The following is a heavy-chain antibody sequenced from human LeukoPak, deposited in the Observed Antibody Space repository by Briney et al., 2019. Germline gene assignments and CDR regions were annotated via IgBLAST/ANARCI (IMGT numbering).Heavy chain of an antibody. CDR1: GGSFSGYY. CDR2: INHSGST. CDR3: ARRPAVAGTSTFGY. D-gene: IGHD6-19*01. V-gene: IGHV4-34*01. Sequence: SETLSLTCAVYGGSFSGYYWSWIRQPPGKGLEWIGEINHSGSTNYNPSLKSRVTISVDTSKNQFSLKLSSVTAADTAVCYCARRPAVAGTSTFGYWGQGTLVTVSS. J-gene: IGHJ4*02.